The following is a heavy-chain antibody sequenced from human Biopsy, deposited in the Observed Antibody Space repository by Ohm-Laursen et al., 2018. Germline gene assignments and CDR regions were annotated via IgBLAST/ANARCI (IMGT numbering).Heavy chain of an antibody. Sequence: ASVNVSCKASAGTFSSYAISWVRQAPGQGLEWMGGIIPIFGTANYAQKFQGRVTITADESTSTAYMELSSLRSEDTAVYYCARDSSRRAREGGMDVWGQGTTVTVSS. CDR1: AGTFSSYA. CDR2: IIPIFGTA. V-gene: IGHV1-69*13. CDR3: ARDSSRRAREGGMDV. J-gene: IGHJ6*02. D-gene: IGHD6-6*01.